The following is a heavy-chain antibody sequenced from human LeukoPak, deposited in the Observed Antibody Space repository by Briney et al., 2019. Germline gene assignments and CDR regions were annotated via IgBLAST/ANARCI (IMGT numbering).Heavy chain of an antibody. Sequence: GSLRLSCAASGFTFSNYWLTWVRQAPGQGLEWVANIKQDGSEKHYVDSVKGRFTISRDNAKNSLYLQMNSLRAEDTALYYCAKGIFSSSFFYFDYWGQGTLVTVSS. CDR2: IKQDGSEK. CDR3: AKGIFSSSFFYFDY. CDR1: GFTFSNYW. V-gene: IGHV3-7*03. J-gene: IGHJ4*02. D-gene: IGHD6-13*01.